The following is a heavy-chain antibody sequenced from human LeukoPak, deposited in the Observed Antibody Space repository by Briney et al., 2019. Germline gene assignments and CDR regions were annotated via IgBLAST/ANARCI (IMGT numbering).Heavy chain of an antibody. J-gene: IGHJ4*02. CDR2: IYYSGST. CDR3: ARGWIAAAGPFFDY. Sequence: PSETLSLTCTVSGGSISSYYWSWIRQPPGKGLEWIGYIYYSGSTNYNPSLKSRVTTSVDTSKNQFSLKLSSVTAADTAVYYCARGWIAAAGPFFDYWGQGTLVTVSS. V-gene: IGHV4-59*01. CDR1: GGSISSYY. D-gene: IGHD6-13*01.